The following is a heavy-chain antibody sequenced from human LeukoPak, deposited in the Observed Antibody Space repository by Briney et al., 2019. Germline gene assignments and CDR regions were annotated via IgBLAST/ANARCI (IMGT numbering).Heavy chain of an antibody. CDR2: ISGGGTMI. CDR3: ARDRFQPEDAFDI. D-gene: IGHD1-14*01. J-gene: IGHJ3*02. CDR1: RFTFSSYS. Sequence: GGSLRLSCAASRFTFSSYSMNWVRQAPGKGLEWISYISGGGTMIYYADSVKGRFTISRDNARNSLYLQMNSLRAEDTAVYYCARDRFQPEDAFDIWGQGTMVTVSS. V-gene: IGHV3-48*04.